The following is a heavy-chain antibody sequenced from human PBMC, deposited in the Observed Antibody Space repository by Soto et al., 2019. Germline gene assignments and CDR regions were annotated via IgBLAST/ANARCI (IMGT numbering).Heavy chain of an antibody. D-gene: IGHD4-17*01. CDR2: INNDGSYT. Sequence: GGSLRLSCAASGFTFSTYWLHWVRQAPGKGLEWVSRINNDGSYTGSANSVRGRFTISRDNSKNTLYLQMNSLRAEDMAVYYCARGPDYGDYNYDMDVLGKGTTVTVSS. J-gene: IGHJ6*03. CDR1: GFTFSTYW. CDR3: ARGPDYGDYNYDMDV. V-gene: IGHV3-74*01.